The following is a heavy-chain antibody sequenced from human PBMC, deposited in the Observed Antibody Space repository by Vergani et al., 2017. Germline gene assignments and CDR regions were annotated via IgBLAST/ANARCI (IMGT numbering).Heavy chain of an antibody. CDR1: GYTFTGYY. D-gene: IGHD6-13*01. CDR2: INPILGTA. CDR3: AREPGRAGYDAFDI. Sequence: QVQLVQSGAEVKKPGASVKVSCKASGYTFTGYYMHWVRQAPGQGLEWMGWINPILGTANYAQKFQGRVTITADESTSTAYMELSSLRSEDTAVYYCAREPGRAGYDAFDIWGQGTMVTVSS. J-gene: IGHJ3*02. V-gene: IGHV1-69*01.